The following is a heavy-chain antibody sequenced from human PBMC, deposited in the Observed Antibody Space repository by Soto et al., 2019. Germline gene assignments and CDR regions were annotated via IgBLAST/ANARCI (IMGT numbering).Heavy chain of an antibody. J-gene: IGHJ4*02. CDR2: IDPSDSYT. V-gene: IGHV5-10-1*01. Sequence: PGESLKISCKVSGYNFPTFWITWVRQMPGKGLEWMGRIDPSDSYTNYGPPFRGHVTMSVDKSISTAYLQWTSLKASDTAMYYCARYADRTPTKFDFWGQGTLVTVSS. CDR3: ARYADRTPTKFDF. CDR1: GYNFPTFW.